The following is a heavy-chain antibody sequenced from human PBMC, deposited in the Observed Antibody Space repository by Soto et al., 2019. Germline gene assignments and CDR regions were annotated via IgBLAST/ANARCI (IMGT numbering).Heavy chain of an antibody. CDR2: THSGGTT. D-gene: IGHD6-13*01. CDR1: GFTFSSYG. CDR3: ARDISWYGGMDV. Sequence: PGGSLRLSCAASGFTFSSYGMHWVRQAPGKGLEWVSVTHSGGTTYNADSVKGRFTMSRDNSKNMLYLQMNSLRAEDTAVYYCARDISWYGGMDVWGQGTTVTVSS. V-gene: IGHV3-66*01. J-gene: IGHJ6*02.